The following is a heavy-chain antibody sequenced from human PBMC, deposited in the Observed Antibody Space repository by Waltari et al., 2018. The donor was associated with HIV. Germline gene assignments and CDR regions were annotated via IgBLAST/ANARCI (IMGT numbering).Heavy chain of an antibody. D-gene: IGHD6-19*01. CDR2: IFYNGSA. CDR3: ARSPRGEQWLAY. CDR1: GGSISSSSYF. V-gene: IGHV4-39*01. Sequence: QLQLQESGPGLVQPSETLSLTCTVSGGSISSSSYFWGWLRQSPGQGLDWIGSIFYNGSANYTPSLKSRATLSVDTSKNQFSLKLNSVTAADTAVYYCARSPRGEQWLAYWGQGTLVTVSS. J-gene: IGHJ1*01.